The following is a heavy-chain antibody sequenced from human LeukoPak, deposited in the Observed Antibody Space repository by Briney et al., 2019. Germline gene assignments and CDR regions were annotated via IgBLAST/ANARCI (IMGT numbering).Heavy chain of an antibody. CDR2: MNPNSGGT. V-gene: IGHV1-2*02. Sequence: APVKVSCKASGYTLTGYYMHWVRQAPGQGLEWMGWMNPNSGGTKYAQKFQGRVTMTRDTSISTAYMELSRLRSDDTAMYYCARDKLGLGELSLYDQWGQGTLVTVFS. CDR3: ARDKLGLGELSLYDQ. CDR1: GYTLTGYY. J-gene: IGHJ5*02. D-gene: IGHD3-16*02.